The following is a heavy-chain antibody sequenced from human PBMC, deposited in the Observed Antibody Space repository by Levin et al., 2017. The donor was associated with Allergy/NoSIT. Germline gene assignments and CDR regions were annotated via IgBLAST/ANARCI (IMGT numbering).Heavy chain of an antibody. CDR3: ARVPRPTRGPVVGATTGWFDP. J-gene: IGHJ5*02. CDR1: GGTFSSYA. CDR2: IIPIFGTA. D-gene: IGHD1-26*01. Sequence: SVKVSCKASGGTFSSYAISWVRQAPGQGLEWMGGIIPIFGTANYAQKFQGRVTITADKSTSTAYMELSSLRSEDTAVYYCARVPRPTRGPVVGATTGWFDPWGQGTLVTVSS. V-gene: IGHV1-69*06.